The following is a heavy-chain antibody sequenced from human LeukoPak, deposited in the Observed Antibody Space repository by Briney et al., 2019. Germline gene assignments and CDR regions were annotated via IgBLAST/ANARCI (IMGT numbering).Heavy chain of an antibody. J-gene: IGHJ5*02. CDR3: ARGYYDILTGYSNWFDP. V-gene: IGHV4-59*12. D-gene: IGHD3-9*01. Sequence: PSETLSLTCTVSGGSISSYYWSWIRQPPGKGLEWIGYIHYSGSTNYNPSLKSRVTISVDTSKNQFSLKLSSVTAADTAVYYCARGYYDILTGYSNWFDPWGQGTLVTVSS. CDR2: IHYSGST. CDR1: GGSISSYY.